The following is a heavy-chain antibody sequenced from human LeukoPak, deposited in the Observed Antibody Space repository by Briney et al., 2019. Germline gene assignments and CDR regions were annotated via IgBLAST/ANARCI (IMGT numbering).Heavy chain of an antibody. D-gene: IGHD6-6*01. CDR1: GGSISSYY. V-gene: IGHV4-59*01. CDR2: IYYSGST. Sequence: SETLSLTCTVSGGSISSYYWSWIRQPPGKGMEWIGYIYYSGSTNYHPSLKSRVTISGDTSKNQFSLKLSSVTAADTAVYYCARDLGIAARLVWFDPWGQGALVTVSS. J-gene: IGHJ5*02. CDR3: ARDLGIAARLVWFDP.